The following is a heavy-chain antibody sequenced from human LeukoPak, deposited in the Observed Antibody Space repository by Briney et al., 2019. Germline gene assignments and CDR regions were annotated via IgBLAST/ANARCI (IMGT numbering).Heavy chain of an antibody. J-gene: IGHJ5*02. Sequence: PSETLSLTCTVSGGSISSVGYYWSCIRQHPGKGLESIVYIYYSGSTYYNPSLRSRVTTSVDTSKNQFSLKLSSVTAAGTAVYYCASAGLDSSSWYGWFDRWGEGTLVTVSS. CDR1: GGSISSVGYY. V-gene: IGHV4-31*03. CDR3: ASAGLDSSSWYGWFDR. D-gene: IGHD6-13*01. CDR2: IYYSGST.